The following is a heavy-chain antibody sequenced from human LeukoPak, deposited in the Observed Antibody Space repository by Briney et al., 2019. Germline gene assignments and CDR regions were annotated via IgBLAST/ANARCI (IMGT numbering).Heavy chain of an antibody. D-gene: IGHD3-22*01. V-gene: IGHV4-59*01. CDR2: IYYSGST. CDR1: GGSISSYY. Sequence: SETLSLTCTVSGGSISSYYWSWIRQPPGKGLEWIGYIYYSGSTNYNPSLKSRVTISVDTSKNQFSLKLSSVTAADTAVYYCARGGSSESGYYYEYSFDYWGQGTLVTVSS. CDR3: ARGGSSESGYYYEYSFDY. J-gene: IGHJ4*02.